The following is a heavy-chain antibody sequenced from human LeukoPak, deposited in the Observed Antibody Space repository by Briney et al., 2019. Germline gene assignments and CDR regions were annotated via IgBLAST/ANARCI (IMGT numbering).Heavy chain of an antibody. CDR1: GFTFSSYW. V-gene: IGHV3-74*01. J-gene: IGHJ4*02. CDR2: INSDGSST. Sequence: PGGSLRLSCAASGFTFSSYWMHWVRQAPGKGLVWVSRINSDGSSTSYADSVKGRFTISRDNAKNTLYLQMNSLRAEDTAVYYCARLYYYDSSGYYGFDYWGQGTLVTVSS. D-gene: IGHD3-22*01. CDR3: ARLYYYDSSGYYGFDY.